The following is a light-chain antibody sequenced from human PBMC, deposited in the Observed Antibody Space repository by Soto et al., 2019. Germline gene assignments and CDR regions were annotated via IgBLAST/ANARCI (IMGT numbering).Light chain of an antibody. CDR3: QQYTNWPSWT. V-gene: IGKV3-15*01. CDR1: QNINTY. CDR2: GAS. Sequence: EKVMTQSPATLSMSPGERATLSCRASQNINTYLAWYQQKPGQAPRLLIYGASTRATGIPARFSGSGSGTEFTLTISSLQSEDFEVYYCQQYTNWPSWTFGQGTKVEIK. J-gene: IGKJ1*01.